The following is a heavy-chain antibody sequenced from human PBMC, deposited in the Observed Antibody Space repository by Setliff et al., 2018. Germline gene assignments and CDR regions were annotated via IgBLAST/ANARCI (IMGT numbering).Heavy chain of an antibody. Sequence: SVKVSCKASGGTFSSYAISWVRQAPGQGLEWMGGIIPILGIANYAQKFQGRVTITADKSTSTAYMELNSLRGEDTAIYYCAKDTGYYFDYWGQGTLVTVSS. CDR3: AKDTGYYFDY. J-gene: IGHJ4*02. D-gene: IGHD4-4*01. CDR2: IIPILGIA. V-gene: IGHV1-69*10. CDR1: GGTFSSYA.